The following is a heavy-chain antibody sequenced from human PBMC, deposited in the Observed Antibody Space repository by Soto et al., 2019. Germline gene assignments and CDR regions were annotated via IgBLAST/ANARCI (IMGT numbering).Heavy chain of an antibody. J-gene: IGHJ5*02. CDR3: ARDARASIAARPRTNWFDP. V-gene: IGHV1-69*13. D-gene: IGHD6-6*01. CDR2: IIPIFGTA. CDR1: GGTFSSYA. Sequence: SVKVSCKASGGTFSSYAISWVRQAPGQGLEWMGGIIPIFGTANYAQKFQGRVTITADESTSTAYMELSSLRSEDTAVYYCARDARASIAARPRTNWFDPWGQGTLVTVSS.